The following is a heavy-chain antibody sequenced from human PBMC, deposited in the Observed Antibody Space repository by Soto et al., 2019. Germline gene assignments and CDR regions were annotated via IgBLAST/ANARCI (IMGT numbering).Heavy chain of an antibody. D-gene: IGHD1-26*01. CDR3: AKEGSGSFHPIVY. Sequence: EVQLLESGGGLVQPGGSLRLSCAASGFTFSSYAMSWVRQAPGKGLEWVSGISGSGGSTYYADSVRGRFTISRDNSKNTLYVQMNSLRADDTAVYYCAKEGSGSFHPIVYWSQGTLVTFSS. J-gene: IGHJ4*02. CDR1: GFTFSSYA. CDR2: ISGSGGST. V-gene: IGHV3-23*01.